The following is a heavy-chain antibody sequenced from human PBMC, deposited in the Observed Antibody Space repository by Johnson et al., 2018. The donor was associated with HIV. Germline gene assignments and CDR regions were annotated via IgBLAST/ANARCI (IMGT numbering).Heavy chain of an antibody. D-gene: IGHD3-22*01. J-gene: IGHJ3*02. CDR2: ISYDGSNK. V-gene: IGHV3-30-3*02. CDR3: AKTLGYDSSGYHDGFDI. CDR1: GFTFSSYA. Sequence: QMQLVESGGGVVQPGRSLRLSCAASGFTFSSYAMHWVRQAPGKGLEWVAVISYDGSNKYYADSVKGRFSISRDNSKKTMYLQMNSLRPEDTAVYYCAKTLGYDSSGYHDGFDIWGQGTLVTVSS.